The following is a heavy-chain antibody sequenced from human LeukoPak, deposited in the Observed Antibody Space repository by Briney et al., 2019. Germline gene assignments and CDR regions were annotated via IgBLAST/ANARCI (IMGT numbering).Heavy chain of an antibody. CDR1: GYSFTSYH. Sequence: ASVKVSCKTSGYSFTSYHMHWLRQAPGQGLEWVGILKSSGDTTVYAQKFQGRVTVTRDTSTSTVYMELSSLSSEGTAVYYCAREDPHTYYFDFCGPGTLVTVSA. CDR3: AREDPHTYYFDF. CDR2: LKSSGDTT. D-gene: IGHD3-16*01. J-gene: IGHJ4*02. V-gene: IGHV1-46*01.